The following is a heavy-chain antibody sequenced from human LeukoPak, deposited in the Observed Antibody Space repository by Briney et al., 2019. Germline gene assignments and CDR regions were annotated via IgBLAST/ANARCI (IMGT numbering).Heavy chain of an antibody. D-gene: IGHD3-10*01. V-gene: IGHV1-2*02. CDR2: IYPDSGGT. CDR1: GYTCTDYY. J-gene: IGHJ4*02. CDR3: ARGRSDYYLDS. Sequence: ASVKVSCKASGYTCTDYYMHWVRQAPGHGLEWMGWIYPDSGGTNYVQKFQGRVTMTRDTSISTAYMGLSRLTSDDTAVYYCARGRSDYYLDSWGQGTLVTVSS.